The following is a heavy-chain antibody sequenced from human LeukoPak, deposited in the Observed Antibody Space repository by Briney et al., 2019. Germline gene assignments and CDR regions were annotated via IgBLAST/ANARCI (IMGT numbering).Heavy chain of an antibody. D-gene: IGHD3-9*01. CDR1: GFTFSSYA. V-gene: IGHV3-23*01. CDR2: ISASGGGT. J-gene: IGHJ4*02. CDR3: AKVLTGYYAPFDY. Sequence: PGGSLRLSCTASGFTFSSYAMSWVRQPPGKGLEWVSGISASGGGTNYADSVKGRFTISRDNSKNTLYLQMNSLRAEDTALYYCAKVLTGYYAPFDYWGQGTLVTVSS.